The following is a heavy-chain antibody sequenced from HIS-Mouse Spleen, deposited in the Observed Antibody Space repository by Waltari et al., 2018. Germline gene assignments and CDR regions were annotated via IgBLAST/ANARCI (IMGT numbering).Heavy chain of an antibody. J-gene: IGHJ4*02. CDR2: SYSGGRT. CDR1: GFTVSSNY. V-gene: IGHV3-53*02. Sequence: EVQLVETGGGLIQPGGSLRLSCAASGFTVSSNYMSWVRQAPGKGLWGVSVSYSGGRTYYADAVKGRFTISRDNSKNTLYLQMNSLRAEDTAVYYCARHYYYGSGSYYFDYWGQGTLVTVSS. CDR3: ARHYYYGSGSYYFDY. D-gene: IGHD3-10*01.